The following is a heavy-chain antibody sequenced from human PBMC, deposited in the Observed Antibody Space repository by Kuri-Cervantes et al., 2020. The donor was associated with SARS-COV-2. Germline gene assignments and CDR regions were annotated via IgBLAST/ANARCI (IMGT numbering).Heavy chain of an antibody. Sequence: GGFLRLSCAASGFSFRNYNMNWVRQAPGKGLEWVSAISSGSSYIYYADSMKGRFTMSRDNAKNSVYLQMNSLRAEDTAVYFCARELYHYGLGKYYPDYWGQGTLVTVSS. J-gene: IGHJ4*02. D-gene: IGHD3-10*01. CDR2: ISSGSSYI. V-gene: IGHV3-21*01. CDR3: ARELYHYGLGKYYPDY. CDR1: GFSFRNYN.